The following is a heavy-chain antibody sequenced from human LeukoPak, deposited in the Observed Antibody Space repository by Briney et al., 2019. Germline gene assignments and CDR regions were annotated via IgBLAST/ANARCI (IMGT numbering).Heavy chain of an antibody. CDR2: ISYDGSNK. V-gene: IGHV3-30*18. Sequence: GGSLRLSCAASGFTFSSYGMHWVRQAPGKGLEWVAVISYDGSNKYYADSVKGRFTISRDNSKNTLYLQMNSLRAEDTALYSCAKDGVPYCSSTSCSTAIIYYYGMDVWGQGTTVTVSS. CDR1: GFTFSSYG. D-gene: IGHD2-2*01. CDR3: AKDGVPYCSSTSCSTAIIYYYGMDV. J-gene: IGHJ6*02.